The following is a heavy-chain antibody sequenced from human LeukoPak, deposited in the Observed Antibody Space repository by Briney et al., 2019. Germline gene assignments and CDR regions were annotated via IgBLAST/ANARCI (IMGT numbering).Heavy chain of an antibody. V-gene: IGHV3-30-3*01. CDR2: ISYDGSNK. CDR3: AKDPDGYY. D-gene: IGHD5-24*01. J-gene: IGHJ4*02. Sequence: PGRSLRLSCAASGFTFSSYAMHWVRQAPGKGLEWVAVISYDGSNKYYADSVKGRFTISRDNSKNTLYLQMNSLRAEDTAVYYCAKDPDGYYWGQGTLVTVSS. CDR1: GFTFSSYA.